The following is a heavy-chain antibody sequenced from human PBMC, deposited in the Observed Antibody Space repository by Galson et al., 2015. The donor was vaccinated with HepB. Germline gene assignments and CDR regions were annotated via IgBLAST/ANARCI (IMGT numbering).Heavy chain of an antibody. CDR3: AKGTERRLTTMASHNYFDH. J-gene: IGHJ4*02. CDR2: ITAGGRT. D-gene: IGHD5-24*01. Sequence: SLRLSCAASGFAFGTHSMTWVRQAPGKGLQWVSTITAGGRTTYAEAVTGRLTVSRDNSNNRVYLQMNSLRVADTAVYYCAKGTERRLTTMASHNYFDHWGREALVTVSS. V-gene: IGHV3-23*01. CDR1: GFAFGTHS.